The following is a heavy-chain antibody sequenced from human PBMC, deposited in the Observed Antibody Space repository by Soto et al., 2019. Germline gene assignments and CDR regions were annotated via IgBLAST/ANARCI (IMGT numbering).Heavy chain of an antibody. CDR3: ARANSSTWYKLEYKWFDP. D-gene: IGHD6-13*01. CDR1: GASINDFY. J-gene: IGHJ5*02. CDR2: MYYSETT. V-gene: IGHV4-59*01. Sequence: PSETLSLTCTVSGASINDFYWSWIRQTPGKGLEWVGFMYYSETTKYNPSLKGRVNMSLDTSKNQVSPHLKSVTAADTAVYYCARANSSTWYKLEYKWFDPWGQGTPVTVSS.